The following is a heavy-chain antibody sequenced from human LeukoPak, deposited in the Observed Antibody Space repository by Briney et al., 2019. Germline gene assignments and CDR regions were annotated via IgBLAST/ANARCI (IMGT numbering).Heavy chain of an antibody. CDR1: GFTFTTYW. J-gene: IGHJ4*02. CDR2: IKQDGTEK. Sequence: GGSLRLSCAASGFTFTTYWMSWVRQAPGKGLEWVANIKQDGTEKYYVDSVKGRFTISRDNAKNSLYLQMNSLRAEDTAVYYCARGRSVYDSSGYYRLFDYWGQGTLVTVSS. CDR3: ARGRSVYDSSGYYRLFDY. D-gene: IGHD3-22*01. V-gene: IGHV3-7*01.